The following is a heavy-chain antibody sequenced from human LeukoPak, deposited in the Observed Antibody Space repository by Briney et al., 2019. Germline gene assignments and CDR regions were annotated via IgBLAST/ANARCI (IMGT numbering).Heavy chain of an antibody. Sequence: GGSLRLSCAAAGFPFSTLTINWVRQAPGKGLEWVSSISSSSSFIFYADSVKGRFTISRDNAKSLLYLQMNSLRAEDTAVYYCARDGYFDWLAYYYYYYMDVWGKGTTVTVSS. J-gene: IGHJ6*03. V-gene: IGHV3-21*01. CDR2: ISSSSSFI. D-gene: IGHD3-9*01. CDR1: GFPFSTLT. CDR3: ARDGYFDWLAYYYYYYMDV.